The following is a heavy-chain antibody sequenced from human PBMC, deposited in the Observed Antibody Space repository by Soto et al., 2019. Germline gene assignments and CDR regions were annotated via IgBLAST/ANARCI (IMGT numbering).Heavy chain of an antibody. V-gene: IGHV1-69*01. J-gene: IGHJ6*02. D-gene: IGHD1-26*01. CDR2: IIPIFGTA. CDR1: GGTFSSYA. CDR3: ATWVQSTLTPGMVYYYGMDV. Sequence: QVQLVQSGAEVKKPGSSVKVSCKASGGTFSSYAISWVRQAPGQGLEWMGGIIPIFGTANYAQKFQGRVTITADDSTSTAYMELSSLRSEDTAVYYCATWVQSTLTPGMVYYYGMDVWGQGTTVTVSS.